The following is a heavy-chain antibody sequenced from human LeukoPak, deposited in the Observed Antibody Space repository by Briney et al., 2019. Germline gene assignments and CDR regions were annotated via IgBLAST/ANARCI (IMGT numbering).Heavy chain of an antibody. V-gene: IGHV3-64D*06. CDR3: VKDECFGETYVGY. Sequence: GGSLRLSCSASGFTFSSYAMHWVRQAPGKGLEYVSAISSNGGSTYYADSVKGRFTISRDNSKNTLYLQRRSLRAEDTAVYYCVKDECFGETYVGYSGQGTLVTVSS. CDR1: GFTFSSYA. D-gene: IGHD3-10*01. J-gene: IGHJ4*02. CDR2: ISSNGGST.